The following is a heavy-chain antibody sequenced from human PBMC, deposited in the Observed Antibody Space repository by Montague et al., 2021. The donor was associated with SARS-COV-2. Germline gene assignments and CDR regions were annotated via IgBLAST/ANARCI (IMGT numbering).Heavy chain of an antibody. CDR2: IKPDESEK. J-gene: IGHJ6*02. V-gene: IGHV3-7*01. CDR3: AKNGGAHGLDV. Sequence: SLRLSGAASGFTVSNIWMSWVRQAPGKGLEWVANIKPDESEKNYVDSVKGRFSISRDNAKNSLYLQMDNLRAEDTAIYYCAKNGGAHGLDVWGQGTSVSVSS. D-gene: IGHD4-23*01. CDR1: GFTVSNIW.